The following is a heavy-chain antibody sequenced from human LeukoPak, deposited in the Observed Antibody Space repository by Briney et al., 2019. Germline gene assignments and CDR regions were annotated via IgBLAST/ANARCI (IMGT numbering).Heavy chain of an antibody. V-gene: IGHV3-11*04. Sequence: PGGSLKLSCTASGFTFSDYYMSWIRQAPGKGRGWVSYISSSGSTIYYADSVKGRFTISRDNAKNSLYLQMNSLRAEDTAVYYCARDLTSWRWFDPWGQGTLVTVSS. J-gene: IGHJ5*02. CDR2: ISSSGSTI. CDR3: ARDLTSWRWFDP. D-gene: IGHD6-13*01. CDR1: GFTFSDYY.